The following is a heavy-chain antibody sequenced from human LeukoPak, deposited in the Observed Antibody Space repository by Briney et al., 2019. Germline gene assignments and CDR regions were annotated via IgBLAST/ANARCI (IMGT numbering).Heavy chain of an antibody. CDR3: ARDRYCSSTSCYYYGMDV. CDR1: GYTFTSYG. CDR2: ISAYNGNT. Sequence: ASVKVSCKASGYTFTSYGISWVRQAPGQGPEWMGWISAYNGNTNYAQKLQGRVTMTTDTSTSTAYMELRSLRSDDTAVYYCARDRYCSSTSCYYYGMDVWGQGTTVTVSS. V-gene: IGHV1-18*01. J-gene: IGHJ6*02. D-gene: IGHD2-2*01.